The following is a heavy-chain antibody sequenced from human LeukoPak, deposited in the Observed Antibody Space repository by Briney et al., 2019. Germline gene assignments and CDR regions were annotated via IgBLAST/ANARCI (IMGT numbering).Heavy chain of an antibody. CDR3: ARSKDICTNGVCSSDY. CDR1: GGSISSYY. J-gene: IGHJ4*02. Sequence: SETLSHTCTVSGGSISSYYWSWIRQPPGKGLEWIGYIYYSGSTNYNPSLKSRVTISVDTSKNQFSLKLSSVTAADTAVYYCARSKDICTNGVCSSDYWGQGTLVTVSS. CDR2: IYYSGST. V-gene: IGHV4-59*01. D-gene: IGHD2-8*01.